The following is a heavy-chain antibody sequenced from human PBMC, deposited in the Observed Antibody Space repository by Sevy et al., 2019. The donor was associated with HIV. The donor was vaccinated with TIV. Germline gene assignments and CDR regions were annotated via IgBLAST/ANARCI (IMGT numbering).Heavy chain of an antibody. CDR2: IHGGGTT. D-gene: IGHD1-7*01. V-gene: IGHV3-53*01. J-gene: IGHJ4*02. Sequence: GGSLRLSCAASGFIVTSNYMSWVRQAPGKGLEWVSVIHGGGTTQYADSVKGRFTISRDNSKNTLYLQMNTRRAEDTAVYYCARTPIGNYVDYFDYWGQGTLVTVSS. CDR3: ARTPIGNYVDYFDY. CDR1: GFIVTSNY.